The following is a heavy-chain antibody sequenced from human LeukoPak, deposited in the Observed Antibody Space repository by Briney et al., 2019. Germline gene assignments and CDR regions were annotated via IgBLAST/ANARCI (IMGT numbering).Heavy chain of an antibody. CDR1: GFTFSSYS. Sequence: GGSLRLSCAASGFTFSSYSMNWVRQAPGKGLESVSSISSSSSYIYYADSVKGRFTISRDNAKNSLYLQMNSLRAEDTAVYYCARDHCSSTSCYPPWGQGTLVTVSS. V-gene: IGHV3-21*01. CDR3: ARDHCSSTSCYPP. D-gene: IGHD2-2*01. CDR2: ISSSSSYI. J-gene: IGHJ5*02.